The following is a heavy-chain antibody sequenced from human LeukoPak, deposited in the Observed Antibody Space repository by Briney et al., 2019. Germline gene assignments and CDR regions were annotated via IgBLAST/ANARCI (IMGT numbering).Heavy chain of an antibody. CDR3: ARRDWGATTGYFDY. CDR2: IYYSGST. D-gene: IGHD1-26*01. Sequence: SETLSLTCTVSGGSISSSSYYWGWIRQPPGKGLEWIGSIYYSGSTYYNPSLKSRVTISVDTSRNQFSLKLSSVTAADTAVYYCARRDWGATTGYFDYWGQGTLVTVSS. CDR1: GGSISSSSYY. J-gene: IGHJ4*02. V-gene: IGHV4-39*01.